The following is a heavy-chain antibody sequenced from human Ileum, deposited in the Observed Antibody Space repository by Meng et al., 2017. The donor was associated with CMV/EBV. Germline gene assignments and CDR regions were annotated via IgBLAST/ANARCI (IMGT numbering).Heavy chain of an antibody. Sequence: EVQLVESGGCLVQPGGSLRLSCAASGFTFNTYVMHWVRQVPGKGLEWISRISHDGIHTTYVDSVKGRFTISRDNAKNTVYLEMNSLRVEDTAMYFCARDVNWILFDFWGQGSLVTVSS. V-gene: IGHV3-74*01. CDR3: ARDVNWILFDF. CDR2: ISHDGIHT. CDR1: GFTFNTYV. D-gene: IGHD2-2*03. J-gene: IGHJ4*02.